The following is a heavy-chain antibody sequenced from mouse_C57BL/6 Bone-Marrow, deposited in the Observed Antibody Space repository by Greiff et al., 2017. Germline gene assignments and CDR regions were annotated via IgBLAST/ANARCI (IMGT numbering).Heavy chain of an antibody. D-gene: IGHD1-2*01. Sequence: QVQLKQPGAELVKPGASVKMSCKASGYTFTSYWITWVKQRPGQGLEWIGDIYPGSGSTNYNEKFKSKATLTVDTSSSTAYMQLSSLTSEDSAVYYCARSGVGLGYFDYWGQGTTLTVSS. CDR2: IYPGSGST. CDR1: GYTFTSYW. J-gene: IGHJ2*01. V-gene: IGHV1-55*01. CDR3: ARSGVGLGYFDY.